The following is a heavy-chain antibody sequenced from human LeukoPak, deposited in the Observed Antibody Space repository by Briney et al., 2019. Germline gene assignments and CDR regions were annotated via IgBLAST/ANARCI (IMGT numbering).Heavy chain of an antibody. CDR3: ARAPVTSCRGAFCYPFDY. CDR1: GFPLSSYA. CDR2: TSSSDPGT. V-gene: IGHV3-23*01. J-gene: IGHJ4*02. D-gene: IGHD2-15*01. Sequence: GSLRLSCAASGFPLSSYAMSWVRQGPGKGLEWVAATSSSDPGTYHADSVRGRFTISRDNSKNTLYLQMNRLRVEDAAVYYCARAPVTSCRGAFCYPFDYWGQGTLVTVSS.